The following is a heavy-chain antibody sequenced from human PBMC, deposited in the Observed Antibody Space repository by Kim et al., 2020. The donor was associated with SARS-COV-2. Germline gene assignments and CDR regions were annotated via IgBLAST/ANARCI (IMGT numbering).Heavy chain of an antibody. J-gene: IGHJ4*02. CDR3: ARVRAPLGAAAGFPRYYFDY. CDR1: GYIFTNYG. CDR2: INTGNGNT. Sequence: ASVKVSCEASGYIFTNYGIHWVRQAPGQRLECMGWINTGNGNTKYSQKFQGRVTITRDTSASTAYMELSSLRSEDTAVYYCARVRAPLGAAAGFPRYYFDYWGQGTLVTVSS. D-gene: IGHD6-13*01. V-gene: IGHV1-3*04.